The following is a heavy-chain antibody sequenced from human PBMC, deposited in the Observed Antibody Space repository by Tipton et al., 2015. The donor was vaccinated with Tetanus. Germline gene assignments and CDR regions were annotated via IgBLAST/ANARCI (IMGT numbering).Heavy chain of an antibody. Sequence: QVQLVQSGAEVKRPGASIQVSCKASGYILTDYHIHWVRQAPGLGLEWMGIINPSSNFTTHAQKFQGRVTMTRDTSTSTVFMELSNVTSEDTAVYYCARGGMALRRRWFGDLLDYWGRGALVTVSS. CDR2: INPSSNFT. CDR3: ARGGMALRRRWFGDLLDY. J-gene: IGHJ4*02. CDR1: GYILTDYH. V-gene: IGHV1-46*01. D-gene: IGHD3-10*01.